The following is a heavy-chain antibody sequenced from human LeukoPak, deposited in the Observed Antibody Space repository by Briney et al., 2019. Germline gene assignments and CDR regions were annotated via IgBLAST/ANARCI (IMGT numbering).Heavy chain of an antibody. CDR1: GITVSSNY. CDR3: ARASRQFQDAFDN. CDR2: IYSGGTT. V-gene: IGHV3-66*01. Sequence: GGSLRLSCAASGITVSSNYMSWVRQAPGKGLEWVSAIYSGGTTDSVDSVKGRFTISRDDSKNTLYLQMNSLRAEDTAVYYCARASRQFQDAFDNWGQGTMVTVSS. D-gene: IGHD5-24*01. J-gene: IGHJ3*02.